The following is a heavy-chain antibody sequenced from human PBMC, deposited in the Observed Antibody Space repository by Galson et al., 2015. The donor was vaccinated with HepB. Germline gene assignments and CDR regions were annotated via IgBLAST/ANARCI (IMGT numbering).Heavy chain of an antibody. CDR1: GGSISSYY. V-gene: IGHV4-4*07. CDR2: IYSSGTT. CDR3: VAGGITLVRGVIITSYYFDY. Sequence: SEPLSLTCTVSGGSISSYYWNWIRQPAGEGLEWIGRIYSSGTTNYNPSLKSRVTMSADTSKNQFSLKLSSVTAADTAVYYCVAGGITLVRGVIITSYYFDYWGQGTLVTVSS. J-gene: IGHJ4*02. D-gene: IGHD3-10*01.